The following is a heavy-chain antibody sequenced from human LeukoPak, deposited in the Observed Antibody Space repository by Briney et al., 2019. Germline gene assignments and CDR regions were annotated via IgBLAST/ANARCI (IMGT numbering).Heavy chain of an antibody. Sequence: GGPLRLSCAASGFTSSSYSKNWVRQVPGKGLEWVSSISSTSNYIYYADSVKGRFTISRDNAKNSLYLQMSSLRAEDTAVYYCATDPLGYSAYWGQGTLVTVSS. V-gene: IGHV3-21*01. CDR3: ATDPLGYSAY. J-gene: IGHJ4*02. CDR1: GFTSSSYS. D-gene: IGHD5-12*01. CDR2: ISSTSNYI.